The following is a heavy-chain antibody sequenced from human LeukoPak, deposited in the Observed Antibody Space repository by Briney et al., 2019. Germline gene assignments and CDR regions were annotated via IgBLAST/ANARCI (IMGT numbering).Heavy chain of an antibody. Sequence: SETLSLXCTVSGGSISSYYWSWIRQPPGKGLECIGYIYYSGSTNYNPSLKSRVTISVDTSKNQFSLKLSSVTAADTAVYYCAREGGLREYYFDYWGQGTLVTVSS. CDR2: IYYSGST. J-gene: IGHJ4*02. D-gene: IGHD3-16*01. CDR3: AREGGLREYYFDY. CDR1: GGSISSYY. V-gene: IGHV4-59*01.